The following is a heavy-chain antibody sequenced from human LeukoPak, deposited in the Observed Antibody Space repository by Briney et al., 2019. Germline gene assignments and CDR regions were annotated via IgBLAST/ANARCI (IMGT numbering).Heavy chain of an antibody. CDR2: INWNGGST. V-gene: IGHV3-20*04. CDR1: GFTFDDYG. J-gene: IGHJ4*02. D-gene: IGHD6-19*01. CDR3: ARDLGIAVAGNFDY. Sequence: GGSLRLSCAASGFTFDDYGMSWVRQAPGKGLEWVSGINWNGGSTGYADSVKGRFTISRGNAKNSLYLQMNSLRAEDTALYYCARDLGIAVAGNFDYWGQGTLVTLSS.